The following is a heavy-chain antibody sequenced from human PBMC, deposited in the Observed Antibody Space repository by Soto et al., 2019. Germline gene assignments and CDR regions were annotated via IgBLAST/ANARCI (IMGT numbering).Heavy chain of an antibody. CDR2: IDAGNGNT. V-gene: IGHV1-3*01. CDR1: GFTFTSSA. Sequence: GASVKVSCKASGFTFTSSAVQWVRQARGQRLEWMGWIDAGNGNTKYSQKFQGRVTITRDTSASTAYMELSSLRSEDTAVYYCARDEVYAADYWGQGTLVTVSS. J-gene: IGHJ4*02. D-gene: IGHD2-8*01. CDR3: ARDEVYAADY.